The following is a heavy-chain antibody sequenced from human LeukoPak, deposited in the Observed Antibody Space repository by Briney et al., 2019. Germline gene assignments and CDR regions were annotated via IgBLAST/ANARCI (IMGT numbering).Heavy chain of an antibody. CDR1: GGSISSSNYY. V-gene: IGHV4-39*01. CDR2: VYYGGST. D-gene: IGHD5-12*01. CDR3: ARQFDIVAVIFDY. Sequence: SETLSLTCTVSGGSISSSNYYWGWIRQPPGKGLEWIGNVYYGGSTYYNPSLKSRVTISVDTSKKQFSLRLNSVTAADTAVYYCARQFDIVAVIFDYWGQGTLVTVSS. J-gene: IGHJ4*01.